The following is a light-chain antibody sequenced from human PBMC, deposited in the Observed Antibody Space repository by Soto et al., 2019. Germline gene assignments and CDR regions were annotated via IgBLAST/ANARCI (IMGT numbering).Light chain of an antibody. CDR3: QQYGSSPGTT. Sequence: DIVLTQSPGTLSLSPGERATLSCRASQSVSSSYLAWYQQKPGQAPRLLISGTSSRATGIPDRFSGSGSGTDFTLTISRLEPEDFAVYYCQQYGSSPGTTFGQGTKVDIK. J-gene: IGKJ1*01. V-gene: IGKV3-20*01. CDR1: QSVSSSY. CDR2: GTS.